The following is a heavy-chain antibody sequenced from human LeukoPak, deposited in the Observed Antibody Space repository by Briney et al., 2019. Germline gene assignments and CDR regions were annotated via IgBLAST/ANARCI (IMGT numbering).Heavy chain of an antibody. CDR2: IYTSGST. J-gene: IGHJ4*02. CDR1: GGSISSYY. Sequence: SETLSLTCTVSGGSISSYYWSWVRQPAGKGLEWIGRIYTSGSTNYNPSLKSRVTISVDTSKNQFSLKLSSVTAADTAVYYCTRAGGVYKYFDYWGQGTLVTVSS. D-gene: IGHD3-16*01. V-gene: IGHV4-4*07. CDR3: TRAGGVYKYFDY.